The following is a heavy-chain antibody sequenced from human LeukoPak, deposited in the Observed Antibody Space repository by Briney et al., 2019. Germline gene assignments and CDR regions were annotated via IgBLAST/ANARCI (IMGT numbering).Heavy chain of an antibody. CDR3: ARRNIMVRRVDPNCVS. J-gene: IGHJ4*02. CDR1: GGSFSGYY. CDR2: INHSGST. Sequence: PSETLSLTCAVYGGSFSGYYWRWIRQPPGKGLEWIGEINHSGSTNYNPSLKSRVTILVDTSKNQFSLKLSSVTAADTAVYYCARRNIMVRRVDPNCVSWGQGTLVTVSS. D-gene: IGHD3-10*01. V-gene: IGHV4-34*01.